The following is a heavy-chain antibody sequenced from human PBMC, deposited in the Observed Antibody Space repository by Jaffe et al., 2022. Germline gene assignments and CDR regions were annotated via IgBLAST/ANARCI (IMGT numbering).Heavy chain of an antibody. CDR3: ARASYTYGYQFDY. J-gene: IGHJ4*02. D-gene: IGHD5-18*01. Sequence: EVQLVESGGGLVQPGGSLRLSCAASGFTFSSYEMNWVRQAPGKGLEWVSYISSSGSTVYYADSVKGRFTISRDNAKNSLYLQMNSLRAEDTAVYYCARASYTYGYQFDYWGQGTLVTVSS. CDR1: GFTFSSYE. CDR2: ISSSGSTV. V-gene: IGHV3-48*03.